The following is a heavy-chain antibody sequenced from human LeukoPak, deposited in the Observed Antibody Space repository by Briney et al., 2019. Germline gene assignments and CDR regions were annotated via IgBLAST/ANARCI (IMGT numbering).Heavy chain of an antibody. CDR2: IKHDGSEK. Sequence: PGGSLRLSCAASGFIFTNYFMSWVRQAPGKGLEWVASIKHDGSEKYYVDSVRGRFTISRDNTMNSLYLQMSSLRAEDTAVYYCARYWPRRNIVVVPFDYWGQGTLVTVSS. J-gene: IGHJ4*02. V-gene: IGHV3-7*01. CDR3: ARYWPRRNIVVVPFDY. D-gene: IGHD2-2*01. CDR1: GFIFTNYF.